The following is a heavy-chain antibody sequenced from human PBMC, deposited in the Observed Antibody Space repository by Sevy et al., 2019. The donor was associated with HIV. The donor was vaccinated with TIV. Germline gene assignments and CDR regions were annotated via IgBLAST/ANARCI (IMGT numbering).Heavy chain of an antibody. CDR1: GFTFSRDA. J-gene: IGHJ3*02. D-gene: IGHD6-19*01. CDR3: AKDGLGGIRGWALDI. CDR2: ISGDASTT. V-gene: IGHV3-23*01. Sequence: GGSLRLSCAASGFTFSRDAMSWVRHAPGKGLEWISIISGDASTTYYADSVKGRFTISRDNSKNTLSLQMNSLRPDDTAVYYCAKDGLGGIRGWALDIWGQGTMVTVSS.